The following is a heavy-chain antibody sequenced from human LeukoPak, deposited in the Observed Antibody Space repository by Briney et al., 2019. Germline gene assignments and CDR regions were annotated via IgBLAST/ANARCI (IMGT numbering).Heavy chain of an antibody. J-gene: IGHJ5*02. V-gene: IGHV4-39*07. D-gene: IGHD3-10*01. CDR2: INHSGST. CDR3: ARVFLPILYYYGSGSYYNVFDP. Sequence: KASETLSLTCTVSGGSISSSSYYWGWIRQPPGKGLEWIGEINHSGSTNYNPSLKSRVTISVDTSKNQFSLKLSSVTAADTAVYYCARVFLPILYYYGSGSYYNVFDPWGQGTLVTVSS. CDR1: GGSISSSSYY.